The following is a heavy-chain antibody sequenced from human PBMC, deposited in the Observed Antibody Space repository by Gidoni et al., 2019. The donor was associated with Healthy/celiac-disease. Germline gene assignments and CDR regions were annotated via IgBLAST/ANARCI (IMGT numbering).Heavy chain of an antibody. CDR3: ARPFPRIAAAGNWYFDL. J-gene: IGHJ2*01. Sequence: QVQLVQSGAEVKKPGASVKVSCKASGYTFTGYYMHWVRQAPGQGLEWMGWINPNSGGTNYAQKFQGRVTMTRDTSISTAYMELSRLRSDDTAVYYCARPFPRIAAAGNWYFDLWGRGTLVTVSS. D-gene: IGHD6-13*01. CDR1: GYTFTGYY. V-gene: IGHV1-2*02. CDR2: INPNSGGT.